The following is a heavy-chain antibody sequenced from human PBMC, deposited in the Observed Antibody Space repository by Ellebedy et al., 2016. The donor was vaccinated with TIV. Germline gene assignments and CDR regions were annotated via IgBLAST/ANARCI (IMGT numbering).Heavy chain of an antibody. D-gene: IGHD3-9*01. CDR2: IRYGGINK. J-gene: IGHJ4*02. CDR3: AKVPGTEMSTGYYFYYFDY. V-gene: IGHV3-30*02. CDR1: GFTFSRHT. Sequence: GGSLRLXXTTSGFTFSRHTMLWVRQAPGKGLEWVAVIRYGGINKDYADSVKGRFTISRDDPKNTVYLEMNSLRDEDTAVYFCAKVPGTEMSTGYYFYYFDYWGQGTLVTVSS.